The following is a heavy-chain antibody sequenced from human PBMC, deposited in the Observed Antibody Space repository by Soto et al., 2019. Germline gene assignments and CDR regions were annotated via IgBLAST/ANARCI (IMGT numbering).Heavy chain of an antibody. CDR2: INNGGGT. CDR3: ATSSDWSPLLDY. Sequence: QVQLVQSGAEVAKPGASVKVSCKASRSTFTNFYLHCVRQAPGQRPEWMGWINNGGGTIFAQKFPGRLTMTRDTSITTAYMELSRLSSDDTAVSYWATSSDWSPLLDYWGQGTLVTVSS. V-gene: IGHV1-2*02. D-gene: IGHD6-19*01. J-gene: IGHJ4*02. CDR1: RSTFTNFY.